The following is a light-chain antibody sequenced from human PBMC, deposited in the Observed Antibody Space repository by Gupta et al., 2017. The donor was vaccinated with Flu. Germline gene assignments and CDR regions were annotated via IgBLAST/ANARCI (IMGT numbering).Light chain of an antibody. CDR2: EVT. CDR3: SSYTSSNTWV. J-gene: IGLJ3*02. V-gene: IGLV2-14*01. Sequence: QSALTQPASVSGSPGQSITISCTGTSSDVGGHNYVSWYQHHPGKAPQLLIYEVTNRPSGVSNRFSGSKSGNTASLTIFGLQDEDESNYYCSSYTSSNTWVFGGGTRVTVL. CDR1: SSDVGGHNY.